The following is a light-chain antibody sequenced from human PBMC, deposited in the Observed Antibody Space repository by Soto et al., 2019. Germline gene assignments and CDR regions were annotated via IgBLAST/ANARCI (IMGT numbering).Light chain of an antibody. CDR3: AAWDDSLNGFWV. CDR2: SNN. Sequence: QSVLTQPPSASGTPGQRVTISCSGSSSNIGSNTVNWYQQLPGTAPKLLIYSNNQRPSGVPDRFSGSKSCTSASLAISGLQSEDDADYYCAAWDDSLNGFWVFGGGTKLTVL. CDR1: SSNIGSNT. J-gene: IGLJ3*02. V-gene: IGLV1-44*01.